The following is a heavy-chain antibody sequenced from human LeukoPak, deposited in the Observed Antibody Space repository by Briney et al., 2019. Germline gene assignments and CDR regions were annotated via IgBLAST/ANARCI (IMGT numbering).Heavy chain of an antibody. J-gene: IGHJ5*02. V-gene: IGHV4-34*01. D-gene: IGHD3-22*01. CDR2: INHSGST. CDR1: GGSFRGYY. CDR3: ARGRYYYDYNWFDP. Sequence: SETLSLTCAVYGGSFRGYYWSWLRQPPGKGLEWIGEINHSGSTNYNPSLKSRVTISVDTSKNQFSLKLSSVTAADTAVYYCARGRYYYDYNWFDPWGQGTLVTVSS.